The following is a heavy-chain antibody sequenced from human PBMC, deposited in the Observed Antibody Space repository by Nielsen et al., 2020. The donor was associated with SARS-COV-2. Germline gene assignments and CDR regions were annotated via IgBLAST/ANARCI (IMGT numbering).Heavy chain of an antibody. V-gene: IGHV4-34*09. J-gene: IGHJ4*02. Sequence: SETLSLTCAVYGGSFSGYYWSWIRQPPGKGLEWIGEINHSGSTNYNPSLKSRVTISVDTSKNQFSLKLSSVTAADTAVYYCARAPPDSLVRGVTPHEFDYWGQGTLVTVSS. CDR2: INHSGST. CDR1: GGSFSGYY. D-gene: IGHD3-10*01. CDR3: ARAPPDSLVRGVTPHEFDY.